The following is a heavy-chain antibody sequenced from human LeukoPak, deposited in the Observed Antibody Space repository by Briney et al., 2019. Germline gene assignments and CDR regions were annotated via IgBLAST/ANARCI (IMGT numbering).Heavy chain of an antibody. CDR3: ARAGRIAMIVVVNSAGY. J-gene: IGHJ4*02. CDR2: INPNSGGI. V-gene: IGHV1-2*02. CDR1: GYTFTGYY. Sequence: GASVKVSCKASGYTFTGYYMHWVRQAPGQGLEWMGWINPNSGGINYAQKFQGRVPMTRDTSISTAYMELSRLRSDDTAVYYCARAGRIAMIVVVNSAGYWGQGTLVTVSS. D-gene: IGHD3-22*01.